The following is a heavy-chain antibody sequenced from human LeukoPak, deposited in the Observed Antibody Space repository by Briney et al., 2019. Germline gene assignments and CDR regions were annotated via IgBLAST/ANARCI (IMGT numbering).Heavy chain of an antibody. Sequence: PGGSLRLSCAASGVAFSSFSMNSGREAPGKGREWVSAISSSSSYIYYSDSVKGRVTISRDNAKHSLYLQINSLRCEDTPVYYCARADWATALIDYWGQGTLVTVSS. CDR3: ARADWATALIDY. CDR2: ISSSSSYI. J-gene: IGHJ4*02. D-gene: IGHD5-18*01. V-gene: IGHV3-21*04. CDR1: GVAFSSFS.